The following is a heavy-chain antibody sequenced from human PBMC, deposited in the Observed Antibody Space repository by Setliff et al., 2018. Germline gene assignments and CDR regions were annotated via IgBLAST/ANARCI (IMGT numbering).Heavy chain of an antibody. Sequence: SETLSLTCAVYGGSFSGYYWSWIRQPPGKGPEWIGEIDQSGITNYNPSLKSRVTISIDTSKNHFSLKLSSVTAADTAVYYCARQTGEQLVDYWGQGTLVTVSS. CDR2: IDQSGIT. V-gene: IGHV4-34*01. CDR1: GGSFSGYY. CDR3: ARQTGEQLVDY. J-gene: IGHJ4*02. D-gene: IGHD6-6*01.